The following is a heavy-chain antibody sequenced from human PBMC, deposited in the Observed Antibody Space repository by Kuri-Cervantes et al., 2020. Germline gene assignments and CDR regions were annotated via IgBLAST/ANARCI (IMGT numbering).Heavy chain of an antibody. D-gene: IGHD3-10*01. CDR2: ISESQTII. CDR3: ASARPSLRLGEFNDVLDM. Sequence: GGSLRLSCAASGFTFSAYSMHWVRQAPGRGLEWVSYISESQTIIKYADSVKGRFTIFRDNAKNSLYLQMNSLRVEDTAFYFCASARPSLRLGEFNDVLDMWGQGTMVTVSS. J-gene: IGHJ3*02. CDR1: GFTFSAYS. V-gene: IGHV3-48*01.